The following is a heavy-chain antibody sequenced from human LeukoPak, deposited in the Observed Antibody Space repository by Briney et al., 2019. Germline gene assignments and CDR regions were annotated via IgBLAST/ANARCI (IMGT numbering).Heavy chain of an antibody. Sequence: GGSLRLSCAASGFTFSSYGMHWVRQAPGKGLAWVAVISYDGSHQYYADSLKGRFTISRDKSENTLCLQMNSLRAEDTAVYYCAKREGFMGTVTHDAFDIWGQGTVVIVS. CDR1: GFTFSSYG. CDR3: AKREGFMGTVTHDAFDI. D-gene: IGHD5-24*01. V-gene: IGHV3-30*18. CDR2: ISYDGSHQ. J-gene: IGHJ3*02.